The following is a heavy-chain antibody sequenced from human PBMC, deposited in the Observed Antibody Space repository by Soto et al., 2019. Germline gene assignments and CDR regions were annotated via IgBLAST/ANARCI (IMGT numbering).Heavy chain of an antibody. CDR2: IIPIFGTA. J-gene: IGHJ6*02. V-gene: IGHV1-69*06. CDR3: ASPAYDFWSGYVYGMDV. D-gene: IGHD3-3*01. CDR1: GGTFSSYA. Sequence: SVEVCCEASGGTFSSYAISWVRQAPGQGLEWMGGIIPIFGTANYAQKFQGRVTITADKSTSTAYMELSSLRSEDTAVYYCASPAYDFWSGYVYGMDVWGQGTTVTVSS.